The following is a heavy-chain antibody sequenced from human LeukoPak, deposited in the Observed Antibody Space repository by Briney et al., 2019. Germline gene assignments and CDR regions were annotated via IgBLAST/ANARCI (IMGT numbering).Heavy chain of an antibody. CDR3: ARARGDYGRLGYYYYYMDV. CDR2: INSDGSST. Sequence: PGGSLRLSCAASGFTFSRYWMHWVRQAPGKGLVWVSRINSDGSSTNDADSVKGRFTISRDSTKNSLYLQMNSLRAEDTAVYYCARARGDYGRLGYYYYYMDVWGKGTTVTVSS. J-gene: IGHJ6*03. CDR1: GFTFSRYW. V-gene: IGHV3-74*01. D-gene: IGHD2-21*02.